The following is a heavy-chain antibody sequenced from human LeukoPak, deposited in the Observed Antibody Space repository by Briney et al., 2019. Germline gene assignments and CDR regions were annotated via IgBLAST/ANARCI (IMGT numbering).Heavy chain of an antibody. CDR2: ISSNGGST. CDR3: VKTIVGATFDN. V-gene: IGHV3-64D*09. Sequence: GGSLRLSCSASGFTFSSHAMHWVRQAPGKGLEYVSAISSNGGSTFYADSVKGRFTISRDNSKNTMYLQMSSQRAEDTAVYYCVKTIVGATFDNWGQGTLVTVSS. CDR1: GFTFSSHA. D-gene: IGHD1-26*01. J-gene: IGHJ4*02.